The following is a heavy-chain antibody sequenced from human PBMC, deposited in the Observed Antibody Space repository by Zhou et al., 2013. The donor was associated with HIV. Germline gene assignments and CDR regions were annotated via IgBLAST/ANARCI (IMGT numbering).Heavy chain of an antibody. CDR3: ARERVGSDFDY. J-gene: IGHJ4*02. D-gene: IGHD1-26*01. CDR2: FRPLFGRA. V-gene: IGHV1-69*12. Sequence: QVQLVQSGADLKKPGSSVKVSCKASGGSVSSYGSHWVRQAPGQGLEWMGGFRPLFGRADYAQKFQGRVTITADESPSTAYMELSSLRSEDTAVYYCARERVGSDFDYWGQGTLVTVSS. CDR1: GGSVSSYG.